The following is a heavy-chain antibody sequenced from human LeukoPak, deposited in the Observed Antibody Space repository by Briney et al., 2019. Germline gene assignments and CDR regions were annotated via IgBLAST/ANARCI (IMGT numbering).Heavy chain of an antibody. D-gene: IGHD4-17*01. Sequence: SETLSLTCTVSGGSISSYYWSWIRQPTGKGLEWIGYIYYSGSTNYNPSLKSRVTISVDTSKNQFSLKLSSVTAADTAVYYCARARPAEHLDYDGNWFDPWGQGTLVTVSS. CDR1: GGSISSYY. CDR2: IYYSGST. J-gene: IGHJ5*02. V-gene: IGHV4-59*01. CDR3: ARARPAEHLDYDGNWFDP.